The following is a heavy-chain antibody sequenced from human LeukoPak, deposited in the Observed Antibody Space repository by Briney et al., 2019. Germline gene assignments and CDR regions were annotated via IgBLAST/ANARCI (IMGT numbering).Heavy chain of an antibody. V-gene: IGHV3-30*03. CDR2: ISYDGSNK. CDR1: GFTFSSYG. CDR3: ARAEYYYDSSGYYPRYYNYYYMDV. J-gene: IGHJ6*03. Sequence: PGGSLRLSCAASGFTFSSYGMHWVRQAPGKGLEWVAVISYDGSNKYYADSVKGRFTISRDNSKNTLYLQMNSLRAEDTAVFYCARAEYYYDSSGYYPRYYNYYYMDVWGKGTTVTVSS. D-gene: IGHD3-22*01.